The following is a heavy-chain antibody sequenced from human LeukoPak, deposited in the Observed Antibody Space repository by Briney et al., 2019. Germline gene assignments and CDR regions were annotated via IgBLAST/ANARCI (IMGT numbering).Heavy chain of an antibody. CDR3: ARELDIAVAGHYSYYRLDV. D-gene: IGHD6-19*01. Sequence: SVKVSCKASGGTFSSYAISWVRQAPGQGLEWMGGIIPIFGTANYAQKFHGRVTIPADESTSTAYMELSSLSSEDTALYYCARELDIAVAGHYSYYRLDVRGQGTKVTVSS. CDR2: IIPIFGTA. V-gene: IGHV1-69*01. CDR1: GGTFSSYA. J-gene: IGHJ6*02.